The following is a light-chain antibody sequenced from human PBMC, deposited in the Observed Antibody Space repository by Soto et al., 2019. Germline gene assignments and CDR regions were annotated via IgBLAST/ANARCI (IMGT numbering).Light chain of an antibody. V-gene: IGKV2-30*01. CDR1: QILVYSDGYTY. Sequence: DVVMTQSPLSLPVTLVHPASISFRSSQILVYSDGYTYLNWFQQRPGQSPRRLIYKVSNRDSGVPDRFSGSGSGTEFTLTISSLQPEDFATYYCLQHNSYPLTFGGGTKVDIK. CDR3: LQHNSYPLT. J-gene: IGKJ4*01. CDR2: KVS.